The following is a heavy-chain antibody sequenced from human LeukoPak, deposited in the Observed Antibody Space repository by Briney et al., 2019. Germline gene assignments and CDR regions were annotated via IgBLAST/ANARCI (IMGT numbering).Heavy chain of an antibody. Sequence: SETLSLTCTVSGGSLSSYYCSWFRPPAGGGREWIGRIYSTGSTNYNPSLKTRVTMSVDTSKNQCSLKLSSVTAADTAVYYCARAGCSITTCKAYDYWGQGTLVTVSS. CDR3: ARAGCSITTCKAYDY. CDR2: IYSTGST. J-gene: IGHJ4*02. V-gene: IGHV4-4*07. D-gene: IGHD2-2*01. CDR1: GGSLSSYY.